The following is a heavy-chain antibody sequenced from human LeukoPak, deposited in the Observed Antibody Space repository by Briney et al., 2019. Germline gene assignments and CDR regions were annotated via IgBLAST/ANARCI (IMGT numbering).Heavy chain of an antibody. J-gene: IGHJ4*02. V-gene: IGHV3-53*04. CDR3: ARYDSGTGLLDY. CDR2: IYSGGGT. Sequence: GGSLRLSCAASGFTVSSNFMSWVRQAPGKGLEWVSVIYSGGGTYYADSVKGRFTISRHNSNNTLFLQMNSLRAEDTAVYYCARYDSGTGLLDYWGQGTLVTVSS. D-gene: IGHD3-10*01. CDR1: GFTVSSNF.